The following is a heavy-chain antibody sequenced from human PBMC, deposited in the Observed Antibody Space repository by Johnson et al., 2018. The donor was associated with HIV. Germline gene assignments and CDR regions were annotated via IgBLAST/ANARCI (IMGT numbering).Heavy chain of an antibody. CDR1: GFTVSSNY. CDR2: IYSGGGT. Sequence: VQLVESGGGLIQPGGSLRLSCAASGFTVSSNYMSWVRQAPGKGLEWVSIIYSGGGTYYEDSVKGRFTISRDNSKNTLYLQRNSLRPQDTAVYYCARTRQGAFDIWGQGTMVTVSS. V-gene: IGHV3-66*03. CDR3: ARTRQGAFDI. J-gene: IGHJ3*02.